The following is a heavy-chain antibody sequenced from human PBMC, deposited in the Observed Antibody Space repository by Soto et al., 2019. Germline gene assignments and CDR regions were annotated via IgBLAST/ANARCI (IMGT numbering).Heavy chain of an antibody. Sequence: GGSLRLSCAASGFTFSDYYMSWIRQAPGKGLEWVSYISSSSSYINYADSVKGRFTISRDNAKNSLYLQMNSLRAEDTAVYYCARERDILTGYHNFDYWGQGTLVTVSS. D-gene: IGHD3-9*01. V-gene: IGHV3-11*06. CDR1: GFTFSDYY. J-gene: IGHJ4*02. CDR3: ARERDILTGYHNFDY. CDR2: ISSSSSYI.